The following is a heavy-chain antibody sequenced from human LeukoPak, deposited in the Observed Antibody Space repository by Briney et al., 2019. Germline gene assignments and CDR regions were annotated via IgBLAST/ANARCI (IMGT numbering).Heavy chain of an antibody. D-gene: IGHD6-6*01. J-gene: IGHJ5*02. CDR1: GFTFSKAW. V-gene: IGHV3-15*01. CDR2: IKSKTDGGTT. Sequence: GGSLRLSCEASGFTFSKAWMSWVRQAPGKGLEWVGRIKSKTDGGTTDYAAPVKGRFTILRDDSKNTLYLQMNSLKTEDTAVYYCTTWECSSSWYGPWGQGTQVTVSS. CDR3: TTWECSSSWYGP.